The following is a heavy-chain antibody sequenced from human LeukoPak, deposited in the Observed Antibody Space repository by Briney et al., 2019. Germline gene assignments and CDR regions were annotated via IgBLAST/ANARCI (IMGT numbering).Heavy chain of an antibody. V-gene: IGHV1-24*01. Sequence: ASVKVSCKVSGYTVTELSMHWVRQSPGKGLEWMGGFHPEDGETIYAQKFQGRATMTTDTSTSTAYMELRSLRSEDTAVYYCARDGSARNSGQYYYGSGSLDYRDYWGQGTLVAVSS. J-gene: IGHJ4*02. CDR1: GYTVTELS. D-gene: IGHD3-10*01. CDR2: FHPEDGET. CDR3: ARDGSARNSGQYYYGSGSLDYRDY.